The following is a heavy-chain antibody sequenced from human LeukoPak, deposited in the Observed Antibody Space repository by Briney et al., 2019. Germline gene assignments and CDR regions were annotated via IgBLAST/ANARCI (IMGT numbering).Heavy chain of an antibody. D-gene: IGHD3/OR15-3a*01. CDR1: GFTFSSYA. V-gene: IGHV3-23*01. Sequence: PGGSLRLSCAASGFTFSSYAMSWVRQAPGKGVEWVSAISGSGGSTYYGDSVKGRFTISRDNSKNTLYLQMNSLRAEDTAVYYCAKGFGLAAWYYFDYWGQGTLVTVSS. CDR2: ISGSGGST. J-gene: IGHJ4*02. CDR3: AKGFGLAAWYYFDY.